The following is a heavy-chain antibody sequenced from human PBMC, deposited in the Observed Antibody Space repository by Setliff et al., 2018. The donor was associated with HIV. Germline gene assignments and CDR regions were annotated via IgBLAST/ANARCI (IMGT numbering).Heavy chain of an antibody. CDR2: IIPILGIA. J-gene: IGHJ3*01. CDR1: GGTFSSYA. V-gene: IGHV1-69*10. Sequence: GASVKVSCKASGGTFSSYAISWVRQAPGQGLEWMGGIIPILGIANYAQKFHGRVSMTTDASTRTGYMELTSLRYDDTAVYYCARRRRSSDDSFDFWGQGTLVTVSS. CDR3: ARRRRSSDDSFDF. D-gene: IGHD1-26*01.